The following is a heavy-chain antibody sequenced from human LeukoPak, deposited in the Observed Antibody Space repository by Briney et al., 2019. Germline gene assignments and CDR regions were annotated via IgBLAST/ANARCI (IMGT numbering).Heavy chain of an antibody. CDR2: TSYDGSNE. Sequence: GRSLRLSCAVSGFTFSNYAMHWVRQAPGKGLEWVAVTSYDGSNEYYAGSVKGRFTISRDNSKSTLHLQMNSLRAEDTAVYYCARDMRGDYGDYSSSDYYYGMDVWGQGTTVTVSS. D-gene: IGHD4-17*01. J-gene: IGHJ6*02. V-gene: IGHV3-30*04. CDR3: ARDMRGDYGDYSSSDYYYGMDV. CDR1: GFTFSNYA.